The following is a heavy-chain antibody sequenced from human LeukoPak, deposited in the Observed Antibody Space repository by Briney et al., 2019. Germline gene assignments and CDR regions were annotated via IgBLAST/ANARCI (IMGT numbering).Heavy chain of an antibody. CDR1: GYSFTSYW. D-gene: IGHD6-13*01. CDR2: IDPSDSYT. CDR3: ARKIIAAAGGSFAFDI. V-gene: IGHV5-10-1*01. J-gene: IGHJ3*02. Sequence: GESLRISCKASGYSFTSYWITWVRQLPGKGLECMGKIDPSDSYTYYSPSFQGHVTISADRTISTAYLQSSSLKASDTAMYYCARKIIAAAGGSFAFDIWGQGTMVTVSS.